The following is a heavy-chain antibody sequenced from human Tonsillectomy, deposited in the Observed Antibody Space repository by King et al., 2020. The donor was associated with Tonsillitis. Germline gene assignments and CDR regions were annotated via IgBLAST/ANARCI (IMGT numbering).Heavy chain of an antibody. CDR3: VREKGPFDAFDI. J-gene: IGHJ3*02. CDR2: ILCVGNNK. Sequence: VQLVVSGGGVVQPGRSLRLSCAASGFSFTTYGMHLVRQAPGKGLDGVTVILCVGNNKFFADSVWGRFTIHSDNSKNTLSLQMNSLRVEDTAVYYCVREKGPFDAFDIWGQGTMVTVSA. CDR1: GFSFTTYG. V-gene: IGHV3-33*01.